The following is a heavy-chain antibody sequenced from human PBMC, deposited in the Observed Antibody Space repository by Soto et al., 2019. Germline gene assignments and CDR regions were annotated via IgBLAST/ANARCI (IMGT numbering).Heavy chain of an antibody. CDR3: ARDHLYGDYARYFDL. J-gene: IGHJ2*01. CDR1: GGSISSGGYY. V-gene: IGHV4-31*03. Sequence: QVQLQESGPGLVKPSQTLSLTCTVSGGSISSGGYYWSWIRQHPGKGLEWIGYIYYSGSTYYNPSLKGRVTISVDTSKNQFSLKLSSVTAADTAVYYCARDHLYGDYARYFDLWGRGTLVTVSS. D-gene: IGHD4-17*01. CDR2: IYYSGST.